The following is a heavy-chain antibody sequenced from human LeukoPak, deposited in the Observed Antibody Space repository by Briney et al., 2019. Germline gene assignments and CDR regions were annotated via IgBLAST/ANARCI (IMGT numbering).Heavy chain of an antibody. CDR1: GGSISSTTYY. D-gene: IGHD2-15*01. CDR3: ARHAECKTGGGCYSWINWFAP. J-gene: IGHJ5*02. CDR2: IYYSGST. Sequence: PSETLSLTCTVSGGSISSTTYYWAWIRQPPGKGLEWIGSIYYSGSTYYNPSLKSRVTMSVDTSKNQFSLKLSSVTAADTAVYYCARHAECKTGGGCYSWINWFAPWGQGTLVTVSS. V-gene: IGHV4-39*01.